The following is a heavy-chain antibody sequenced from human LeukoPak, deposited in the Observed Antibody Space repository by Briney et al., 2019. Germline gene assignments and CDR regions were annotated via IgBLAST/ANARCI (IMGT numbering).Heavy chain of an antibody. CDR3: ARVLRQYQLLNWFDP. J-gene: IGHJ5*02. V-gene: IGHV1-2*02. CDR2: INPNSGGT. CDR1: GYTFTVYY. Sequence: VASVKVSCKASGYTFTVYYMHGVRQAPGQGIEWMGWINPNSGGTNYAQKFQGRVTMTRDTSISTAYMELSRLRSDDTAVYYCARVLRQYQLLNWFDPWGQGTLVTVSS. D-gene: IGHD2-2*01.